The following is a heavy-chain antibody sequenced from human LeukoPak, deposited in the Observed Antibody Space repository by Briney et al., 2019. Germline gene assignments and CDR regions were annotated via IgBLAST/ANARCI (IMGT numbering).Heavy chain of an antibody. CDR3: ARDLLYYYDSSGYYYNYGMDV. J-gene: IGHJ6*02. D-gene: IGHD3-22*01. V-gene: IGHV3-23*01. CDR1: GFTFSSYA. CDR2: ISGSGGST. Sequence: PGGSLRLSCAASGFTFSSYAMSWVRQAPGKGLEWVSAISGSGGSTYYADSVKGRFTISRDNSKNTLYLQMNSLRAEDTAVYYCARDLLYYYDSSGYYYNYGMDVWGQGTAVTVSS.